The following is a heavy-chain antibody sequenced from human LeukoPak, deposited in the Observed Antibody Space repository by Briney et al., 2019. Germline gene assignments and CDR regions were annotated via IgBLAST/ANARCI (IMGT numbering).Heavy chain of an antibody. CDR1: GFTVSSNY. CDR2: IYSGGST. V-gene: IGHV3-53*01. D-gene: IGHD6-13*01. CDR3: AKDRGSSWYTYFQH. J-gene: IGHJ1*01. Sequence: GSLRLSCAASGFTVSSNYMSWVRQAPGKGLEWVSVIYSGGSTYYADSVKGRFTISRDNSKNTLYLQMNSLRAEDTAVYYCAKDRGSSWYTYFQHWGQGTLVTVSS.